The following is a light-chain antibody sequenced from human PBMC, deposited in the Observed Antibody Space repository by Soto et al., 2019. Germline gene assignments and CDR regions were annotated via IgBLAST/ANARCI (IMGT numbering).Light chain of an antibody. J-gene: IGLJ1*01. CDR2: YDS. CDR1: NIGSKS. Sequence: SYELTQPPSVSVAPGKTARITCGGNNIGSKSVHWYQQKPGQAPVLVIYYDSDRPSGIPERFSGSNSGNTATLTISRVEAGDEADYYCQVWDSSSDHPSDVFGTGTKLTVL. V-gene: IGLV3-21*04. CDR3: QVWDSSSDHPSDV.